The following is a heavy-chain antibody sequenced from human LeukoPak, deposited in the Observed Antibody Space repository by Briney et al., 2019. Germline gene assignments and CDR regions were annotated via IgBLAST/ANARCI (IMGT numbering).Heavy chain of an antibody. J-gene: IGHJ5*02. CDR3: ARGSVSSDCSGGSCYRLDP. CDR2: MNLSSGNT. Sequence: GASVKVSCKASGDTLTAYDINWVRQATGRGLEWMGWMNLSSGNTGYAQKFQGRVTMTRDTSISTAYMEVSSLRSDETAVYYCARGSVSSDCSGGSCYRLDPWGQGTLVIVS. V-gene: IGHV1-8*01. CDR1: GDTLTAYD. D-gene: IGHD2-15*01.